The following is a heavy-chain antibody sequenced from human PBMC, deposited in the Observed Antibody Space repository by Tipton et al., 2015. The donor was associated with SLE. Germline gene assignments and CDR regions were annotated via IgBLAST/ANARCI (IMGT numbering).Heavy chain of an antibody. D-gene: IGHD6-13*01. V-gene: IGHV4-59*11. CDR3: ARDPHLPAAGKNY. Sequence: TLSLTCTVSGGSISSHYWSWIRQPPGKGLEWIGYIYYSGSTTYNPSLKSRVTISVDTSKNQFSLKLSSVTAADTAVYYCARDPHLPAAGKNYWGQGTLVTVSS. J-gene: IGHJ4*02. CDR2: IYYSGST. CDR1: GGSISSHY.